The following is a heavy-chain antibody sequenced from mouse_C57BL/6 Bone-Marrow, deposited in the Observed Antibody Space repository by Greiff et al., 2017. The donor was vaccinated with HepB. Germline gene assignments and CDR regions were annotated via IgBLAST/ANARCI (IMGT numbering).Heavy chain of an antibody. D-gene: IGHD1-1*01. J-gene: IGHJ1*03. V-gene: IGHV5-9-1*02. CDR2: LSSGGDYI. CDR1: GFTFSSYA. CDR3: TRDDYGSSSGYFDV. Sequence: EVMLVESGEGLVKPGGSLKLSCAASGFTFSSYAMSWVRQTPEKRLEWVAYLSSGGDYIYYADTVKGRFTISRDNARNNLYLQMSSLKSEDTAMYYCTRDDYGSSSGYFDVWGTGTTVTVSS.